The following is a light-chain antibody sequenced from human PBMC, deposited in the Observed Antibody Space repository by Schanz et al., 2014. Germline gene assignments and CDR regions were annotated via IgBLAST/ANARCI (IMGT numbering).Light chain of an antibody. CDR2: GAS. CDR1: QSFSSY. Sequence: EIVMTQSPATLSVSPGERATLSCRASQSFSSYLAWYQQKPGQAPRLLIYGASNRATGIPTRFSGSGSGTEFTLTISGLQSEDFAVYYCQQYSNWPPITFGGGTKVEIK. V-gene: IGKV3-15*01. J-gene: IGKJ4*01. CDR3: QQYSNWPPIT.